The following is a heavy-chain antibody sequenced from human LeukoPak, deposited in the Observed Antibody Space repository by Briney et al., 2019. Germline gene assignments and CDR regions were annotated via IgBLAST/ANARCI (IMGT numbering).Heavy chain of an antibody. V-gene: IGHV3-30*02. CDR2: IRYDGSNK. CDR3: AKEYGSGSYLFDY. D-gene: IGHD3-10*01. Sequence: GGSLRLSCAASGLTFSGSAMHWVRQAPGKGLEWVAFIRYDGSNKYYADSVKGRFTISRDNSKNTLYLQMNSLRAEDTAVYYCAKEYGSGSYLFDYWGQGTLVTVSS. CDR1: GLTFSGSA. J-gene: IGHJ4*02.